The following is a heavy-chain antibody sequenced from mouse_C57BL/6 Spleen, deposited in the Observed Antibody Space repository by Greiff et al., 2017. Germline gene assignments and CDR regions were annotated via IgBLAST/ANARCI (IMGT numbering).Heavy chain of an antibody. Sequence: QVQLQQSGPELVKPGASVKISCKASGYAFSSSWMNWVKQRPGKGLEWIGRIYPGDGDTNYNGKFKGKATLTADTSSSTAYMQLSSLTSEDSAVYFCARSDYGREGDYWGQGTSVTVSS. CDR2: IYPGDGDT. J-gene: IGHJ4*01. CDR3: ARSDYGREGDY. D-gene: IGHD1-1*01. V-gene: IGHV1-82*01. CDR1: GYAFSSSW.